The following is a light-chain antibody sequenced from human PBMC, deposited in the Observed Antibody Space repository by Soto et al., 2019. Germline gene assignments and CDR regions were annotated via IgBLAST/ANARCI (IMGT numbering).Light chain of an antibody. V-gene: IGKV3-15*01. CDR1: QSVRSN. CDR2: DAS. J-gene: IGKJ5*01. Sequence: EIVLTHSPGTLSLSPLEIATLSCSSSQSVRSNLAWYQQNPGQPPRLLIYDASSRATGIPSRFSGSGSGTESTLTISSLQSEDFEVYYCQQYNNWPPINFGQGTRLEIK. CDR3: QQYNNWPPIN.